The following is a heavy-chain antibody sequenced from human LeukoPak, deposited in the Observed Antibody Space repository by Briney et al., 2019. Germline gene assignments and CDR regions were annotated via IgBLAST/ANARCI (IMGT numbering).Heavy chain of an antibody. CDR2: IYHSGYA. CDR1: GYSINSGYS. V-gene: IGHV4-38-2*01. Sequence: SETLSLTCAVSGYSINSGYSWTWLRQRPGKGLEWIGNIYHSGYAYYNPSLKSRVTISLDASKNQFSLKLSSVTAADTAVYYCARRGDPWGQGTLVTVSS. D-gene: IGHD3-10*01. CDR3: ARRGDP. J-gene: IGHJ5*02.